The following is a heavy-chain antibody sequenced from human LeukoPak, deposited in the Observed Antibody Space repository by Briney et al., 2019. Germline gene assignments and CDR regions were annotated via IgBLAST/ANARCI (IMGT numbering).Heavy chain of an antibody. V-gene: IGHV4-39*07. J-gene: IGHJ4*02. CDR1: GGSISSSSYY. Sequence: PSETLSLTCTVSGGSISSSSYYWGWIRQPPGKGLEWIGSIYYSGSTYYNPSLKSRVTISVDTSKNQFSLKLSSVTAADTAVYYCARDLKDVVRGVIMLYYFDYWGQGTLVTVSS. CDR3: ARDLKDVVRGVIMLYYFDY. CDR2: IYYSGST. D-gene: IGHD3-10*01.